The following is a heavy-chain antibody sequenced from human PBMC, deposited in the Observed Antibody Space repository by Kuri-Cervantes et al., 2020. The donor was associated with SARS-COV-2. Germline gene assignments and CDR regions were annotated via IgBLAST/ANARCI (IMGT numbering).Heavy chain of an antibody. V-gene: IGHV3-7*01. CDR1: GFTFSSYW. D-gene: IGHD1-1*01. J-gene: IGHJ4*02. CDR2: IKQDGSEK. CDR3: VRDGDHWNFDY. Sequence: GESLKISCAASGFTFSSYWMSWVRQAPGKGLEWVANIKQDGSEKYYVDSVKGRFTISRDNAKNMLFLQMNSLRAEDTAVYYCVRDGDHWNFDYWGQGTLVTCYS.